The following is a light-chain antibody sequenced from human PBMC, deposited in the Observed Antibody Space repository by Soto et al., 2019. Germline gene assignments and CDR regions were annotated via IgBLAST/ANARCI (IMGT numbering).Light chain of an antibody. CDR3: QQYNNCTLT. Sequence: EIVMTQSPATLSVSPGERATLSCRASQSVSSNLAWYQQKPGQAPRLLIYGASTRATGIPARFSGSGSGTEFTLTISSLQSEDFAVYSCQQYNNCTLTFAGGTKVEIK. J-gene: IGKJ4*01. CDR1: QSVSSN. CDR2: GAS. V-gene: IGKV3-15*01.